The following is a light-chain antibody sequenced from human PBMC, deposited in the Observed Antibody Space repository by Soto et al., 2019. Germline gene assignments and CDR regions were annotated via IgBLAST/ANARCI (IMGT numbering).Light chain of an antibody. CDR3: SPYTSSSRYV. J-gene: IGLJ1*01. CDR1: RSDVGGSNY. CDR2: DVS. Sequence: QSVLTQPASVSGSPGQSFTISCTGTRSDVGGSNYVSWYQQLPGKAPKLMIYDVSDRHSGVSNRFFCSTSGNTASLAISGLQAEDQADYYGSPYTSSSRYVFGTATKATVL. V-gene: IGLV2-14*01.